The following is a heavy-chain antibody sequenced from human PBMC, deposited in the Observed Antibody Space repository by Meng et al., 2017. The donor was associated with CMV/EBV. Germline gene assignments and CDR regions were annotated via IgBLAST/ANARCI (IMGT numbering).Heavy chain of an antibody. V-gene: IGHV3-21*01. CDR3: ASYSSSWEGY. D-gene: IGHD6-13*01. CDR1: GFTFSSYS. Sequence: EVRLVESGGGLVKPGGSLRRSCAASGFTFSSYSMNWVRQAPGKGLEWISTISRSSSYIYYADSVKGRFTISRENTKNSLYLQMNSLRAEDTAVYYCASYSSSWEGYWGQGTLVTVSS. CDR2: ISRSSSYI. J-gene: IGHJ4*02.